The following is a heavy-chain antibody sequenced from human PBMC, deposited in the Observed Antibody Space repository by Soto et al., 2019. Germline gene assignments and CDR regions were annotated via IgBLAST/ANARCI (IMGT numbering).Heavy chain of an antibody. J-gene: IGHJ4*02. CDR1: GGTFSSYA. V-gene: IGHV1-69*12. CDR2: IIPIFGTA. CDR3: ARDGRRDGYNRYYFDY. D-gene: IGHD5-12*01. Sequence: QVQLVQSGAEVKKPGSSVKVSCKASGGTFSSYAISWVRQAPGQGLEWMGGIIPIFGTANYAQKFQGRVTITADESTSTADMELSSLRSEDTAVYYCARDGRRDGYNRYYFDYWGQGTLVTVSS.